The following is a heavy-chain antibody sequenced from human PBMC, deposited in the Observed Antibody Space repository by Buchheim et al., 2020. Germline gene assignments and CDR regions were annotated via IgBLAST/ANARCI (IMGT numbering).Heavy chain of an antibody. D-gene: IGHD5-18*01. CDR3: ARVNTAMVTVDY. J-gene: IGHJ4*02. CDR2: IYGSGST. Sequence: QVQLQESGLGLVKPSQTLSLICTVSGGSISSVGSYWGWIRQPPGKGLEYIGYIYGSGSTYNNPSLQSRITMSVDTSQNQFSLKLSSVTAADTAIYFCARVNTAMVTVDYWGPGTL. CDR1: GGSISSVGSY. V-gene: IGHV4-30-4*08.